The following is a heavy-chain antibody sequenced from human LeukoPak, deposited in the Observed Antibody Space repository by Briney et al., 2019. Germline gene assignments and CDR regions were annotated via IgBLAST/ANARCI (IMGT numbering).Heavy chain of an antibody. CDR1: GYTFSSYG. D-gene: IGHD3-16*01. CDR2: IWYDGSNK. V-gene: IGHV3-33*01. CDR3: AGKGDNAFDY. Sequence: GRSLRLSCAASGYTFSSYGMHWVRQAPGKGLEWVAVIWYDGSNKYYADSVKGRFTISRDNSKNTLYLQMNSLRAEDTAVYYCAGKGDNAFDYWGQGTLVTVSS. J-gene: IGHJ4*02.